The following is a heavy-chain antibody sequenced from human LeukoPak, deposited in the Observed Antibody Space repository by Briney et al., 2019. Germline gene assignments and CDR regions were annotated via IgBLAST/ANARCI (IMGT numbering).Heavy chain of an antibody. V-gene: IGHV3-7*01. CDR3: ARAWYYYDSSGSAIDY. CDR2: IKQDGSEK. Sequence: GGSLRLSCAASGFTFSSYWMSWVRQAPGKGLEWVANIKQDGSEKYYVDSVKGRFTISRDNAKNSLYLQMNSLRAEDTAVYYCARAWYYYDSSGSAIDYWGQGTLVTVSS. CDR1: GFTFSSYW. D-gene: IGHD3-22*01. J-gene: IGHJ4*02.